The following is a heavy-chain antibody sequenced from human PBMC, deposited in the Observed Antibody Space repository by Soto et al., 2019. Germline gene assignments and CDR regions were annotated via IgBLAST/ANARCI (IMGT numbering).Heavy chain of an antibody. CDR1: VFTFSSYS. CDR2: IGSSSKSTV. CDR3: ARDGVLMGYYYGMEV. D-gene: IGHD3-10*01. J-gene: IGHJ6*02. V-gene: IGHV3-48*02. Sequence: GGSLRLSCAASVFTFSSYSTNLVRQSPGKGLEWVSYIGSSSKSTVYYTDSARGRFTISRDNAKNSLYMQMDSLRDEDTAVYYCARDGVLMGYYYGMEVSGQGTTVTVSS.